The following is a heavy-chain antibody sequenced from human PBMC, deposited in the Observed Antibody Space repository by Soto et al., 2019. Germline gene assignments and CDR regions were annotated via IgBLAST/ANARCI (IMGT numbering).Heavy chain of an antibody. Sequence: EVRLVASGGGLVQPGGSLRLSCAASGFTFRNYWLHWVRQVLGRGPVWVSGINNDGSGTFYADSVKGRFTISRDNAKNTLYLQMNSLRAEDTAVYYCGSLFEFWGQGTLVTVPS. CDR3: GSLFEF. V-gene: IGHV3-74*01. J-gene: IGHJ4*02. CDR1: GFTFRNYW. CDR2: INNDGSGT.